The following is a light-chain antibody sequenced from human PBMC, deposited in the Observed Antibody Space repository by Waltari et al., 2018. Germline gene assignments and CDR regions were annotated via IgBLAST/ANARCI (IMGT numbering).Light chain of an antibody. J-gene: IGLJ3*02. V-gene: IGLV2-23*01. CDR1: SSDIGLYDL. CDR2: DTP. CDR3: CSFAGRSWL. Sequence: QSALTQPASVSASLGQSLTISCTGTSSDIGLYDLISWCQQHPGKAPKLIIHDTPKRPAGVPNRVSGSKSGNTASLTISGLQAEDEADYYCCSFAGRSWLFGGGTKLTVL.